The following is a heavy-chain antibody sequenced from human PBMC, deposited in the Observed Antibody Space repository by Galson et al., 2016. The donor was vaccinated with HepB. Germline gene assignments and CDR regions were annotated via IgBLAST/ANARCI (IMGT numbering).Heavy chain of an antibody. Sequence: SVKVSCKASGDTFSTFTINWARQAPGQGLEWMGGIIPIFGTANYAQKFQGRVTITAHKSTRTAYMELRSLRSEDTAVYYCARASYYYDNSGYSYDAFDIWGQGTMGTVSS. CDR2: IIPIFGTA. CDR1: GDTFSTFT. V-gene: IGHV1-69*06. J-gene: IGHJ3*02. CDR3: ARASYYYDNSGYSYDAFDI. D-gene: IGHD3-22*01.